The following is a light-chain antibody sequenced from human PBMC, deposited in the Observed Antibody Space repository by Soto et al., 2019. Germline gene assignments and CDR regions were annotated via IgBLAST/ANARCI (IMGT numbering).Light chain of an antibody. CDR2: SVS. CDR3: AAWDDSLNGREV. V-gene: IGLV2-11*01. Sequence: QSALTQPRSGSASPGQSVTISCTGTRSDVGGYNYVSWYQHHPGTAPKLLIYSVSQRPSGVPDRFSGSKSGTSASLAISGLQSEDEADYYCAAWDDSLNGREVFGTGTKATVL. CDR1: RSDVGGYNY. J-gene: IGLJ1*01.